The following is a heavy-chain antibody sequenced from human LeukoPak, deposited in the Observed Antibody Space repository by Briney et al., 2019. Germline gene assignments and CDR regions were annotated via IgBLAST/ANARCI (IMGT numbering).Heavy chain of an antibody. CDR2: ISSSSIYI. Sequence: GGSLRLSCAASGFTFSTYSMNWVRQAPGKGLEWVSSISSSSIYIYYADSVKSRFTISRDNAKKSLYLQMNSLRAEDTAVYYCARAYSERYGLGYYYMDVWGKGTTVTISS. D-gene: IGHD1-26*01. CDR3: ARAYSERYGLGYYYMDV. J-gene: IGHJ6*03. V-gene: IGHV3-21*01. CDR1: GFTFSTYS.